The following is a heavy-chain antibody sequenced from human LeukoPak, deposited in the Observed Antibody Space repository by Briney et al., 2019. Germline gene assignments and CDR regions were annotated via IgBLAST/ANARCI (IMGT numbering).Heavy chain of an antibody. Sequence: SGTLSLTCTVSGGSISSYYWSWIRQPPGKGLEWIGYIYYSGSTNYNPSLKSRVTISVDTSKNQFSLKLSSVTAADTAVYYCARGSSWDYYFDYWGQGTLVTVSS. CDR2: IYYSGST. J-gene: IGHJ4*02. CDR3: ARGSSWDYYFDY. CDR1: GGSISSYY. V-gene: IGHV4-59*01. D-gene: IGHD6-13*01.